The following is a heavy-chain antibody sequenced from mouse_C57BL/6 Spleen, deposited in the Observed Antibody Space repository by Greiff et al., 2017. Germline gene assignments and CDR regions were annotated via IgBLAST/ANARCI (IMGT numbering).Heavy chain of an antibody. V-gene: IGHV1-15*01. CDR3: ARWGDYDGNYYAMDY. CDR1: GYTFTDYE. J-gene: IGHJ4*01. CDR2: IDPETGGT. Sequence: QVQLQQSGAELVRPGASVTLSCKASGYTFTDYEMHWVKQTPVHGLEWIGAIDPETGGTAYNQKFKGKAILTADKSSSTAYMQLSSLTSEDSAVYYCARWGDYDGNYYAMDYWGQGTSVTVSS. D-gene: IGHD2-4*01.